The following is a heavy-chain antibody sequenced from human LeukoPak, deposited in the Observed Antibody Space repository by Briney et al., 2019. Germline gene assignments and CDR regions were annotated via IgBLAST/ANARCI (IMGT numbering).Heavy chain of an antibody. D-gene: IGHD3-10*01. J-gene: IGHJ3*02. V-gene: IGHV3-30-3*01. CDR2: ISYDGSNK. CDR3: ARGRFTIGI. Sequence: GGSLRLSCAASGFTFSSYAMHWVRQAPGKGLEWVAVISYDGSNKYYADSVKGRFTISRDNSKNTLYLQMNSLRAEDTAVYYCARGRFTIGIWGQGTMVTVSS. CDR1: GFTFSSYA.